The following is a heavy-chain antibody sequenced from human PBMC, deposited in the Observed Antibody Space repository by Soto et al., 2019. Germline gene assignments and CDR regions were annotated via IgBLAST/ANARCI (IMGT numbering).Heavy chain of an antibody. J-gene: IGHJ6*02. D-gene: IGHD3-10*01. CDR2: IYYSGST. CDR1: GGSISSSSYY. Sequence: QLQLQESGPGLVKPSESLSLTCTVSGGSISSSSYYWGWIRQPPGRGLEWIGSIYYSGSTYYNPSLKSRVTISVYTSKHQFSLKLSSVTAADTAVYYCAREYYGSGSFYYYGMDVWGQGTTVTVSS. CDR3: AREYYGSGSFYYYGMDV. V-gene: IGHV4-39*02.